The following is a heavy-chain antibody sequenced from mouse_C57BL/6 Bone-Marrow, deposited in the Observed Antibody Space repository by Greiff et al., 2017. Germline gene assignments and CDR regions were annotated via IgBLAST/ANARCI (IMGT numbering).Heavy chain of an antibody. Sequence: LQESGAELARPGASVKLSCKASGYTFTSYGISWVKQRTGQGLEWIGEIYPRSGNTYYNEKFKGKATLTADKSSSTAYMELRSLTSEDSAVYFCARSEDGYDSYYAMDYWGQGTSVTVSS. CDR1: GYTFTSYG. V-gene: IGHV1-81*01. J-gene: IGHJ4*01. D-gene: IGHD2-2*01. CDR3: ARSEDGYDSYYAMDY. CDR2: IYPRSGNT.